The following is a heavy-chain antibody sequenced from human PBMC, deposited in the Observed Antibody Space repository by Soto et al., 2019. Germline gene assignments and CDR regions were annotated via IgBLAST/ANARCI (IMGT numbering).Heavy chain of an antibody. CDR3: ARERTRTIFGVVMELNDAFDI. D-gene: IGHD3-3*01. CDR1: GFTVSSNY. CDR2: IYSGGST. V-gene: IGHV3-53*04. J-gene: IGHJ3*02. Sequence: EVQLVESGGGLVQPGGSLRLSCAASGFTVSSNYMSWVRQAPGKGLEWVSVIYSGGSTYYADSVKGRFTIARHNSKNTLYLQMNSLRAEDTAVYYCARERTRTIFGVVMELNDAFDIWGQGTMVTVSS.